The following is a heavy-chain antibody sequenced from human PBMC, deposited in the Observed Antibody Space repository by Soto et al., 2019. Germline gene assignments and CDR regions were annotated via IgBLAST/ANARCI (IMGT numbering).Heavy chain of an antibody. CDR2: IIPIFGTA. CDR1: RGTFSSYA. Sequence: VASVKVSCKASRGTFSSYAISWVRQAPGQGLEWMGGIIPIFGTANYAQKFQGRVTITADESTSTAYMELSSLRSEDTAVYYCARDPRGYSYGYNWFDPWGQGTLVTVSS. CDR3: ARDPRGYSYGYNWFDP. D-gene: IGHD5-18*01. V-gene: IGHV1-69*13. J-gene: IGHJ5*02.